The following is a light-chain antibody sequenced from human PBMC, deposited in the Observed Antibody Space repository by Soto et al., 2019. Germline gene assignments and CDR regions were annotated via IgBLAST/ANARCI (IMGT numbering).Light chain of an antibody. V-gene: IGKV1-33*01. CDR1: QNINNY. J-gene: IGKJ5*01. CDR2: DAS. Sequence: IQMTQSPSSLSACVGYRVTTTCQASQNINNYLNWYQQKPGRAPKLLIYDASNLEAGVPSRFRGSGSGTDFTFTISRLQPEDIATYYCQQYENLPTFGQGTRLEVK. CDR3: QQYENLPT.